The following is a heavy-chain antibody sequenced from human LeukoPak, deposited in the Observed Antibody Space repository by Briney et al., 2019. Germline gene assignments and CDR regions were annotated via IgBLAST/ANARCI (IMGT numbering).Heavy chain of an antibody. CDR1: GFIFSQYS. Sequence: GGSLRLSCAASGFIFSQYSMNWVRQAPGKGLEWISYISGSSNTKLYADSVEGRFTISRDNAENSLYLQMNSLRAEDTAVYYCARKSGSGWPRYFDYWGQGALVTVSS. J-gene: IGHJ4*02. V-gene: IGHV3-48*01. D-gene: IGHD6-19*01. CDR3: ARKSGSGWPRYFDY. CDR2: ISGSSNTK.